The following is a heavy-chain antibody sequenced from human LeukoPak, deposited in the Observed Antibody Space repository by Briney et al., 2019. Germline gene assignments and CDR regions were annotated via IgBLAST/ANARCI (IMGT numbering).Heavy chain of an antibody. Sequence: GGSLRLSCAASGFTVSSNYMSWVRQAPGKGLEWVSLIYSGGSTYYADSVKGRFTISRDNSKNTLYPQMNSLRAEDTAVYYCARGAGGRLHFDYWGQGTLVTVSS. V-gene: IGHV3-53*01. J-gene: IGHJ4*02. CDR2: IYSGGST. CDR3: ARGAGGRLHFDY. CDR1: GFTVSSNY. D-gene: IGHD6-25*01.